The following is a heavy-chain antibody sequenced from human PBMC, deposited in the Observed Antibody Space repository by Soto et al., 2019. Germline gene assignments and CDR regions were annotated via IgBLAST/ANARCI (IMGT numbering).Heavy chain of an antibody. CDR2: IKQDGSEK. D-gene: IGHD5-18*01. J-gene: IGHJ5*02. Sequence: PGGSLRLSCAASGFTFSSYWMSWVRQAPGKGLEWVANIKQDGSEKYYVDSVKGRFTISRDNAKNSLYLQMNSLRAEDTAVYYCARVIRGYSYGFTHWFDPWGQGTLVTV. V-gene: IGHV3-7*01. CDR1: GFTFSSYW. CDR3: ARVIRGYSYGFTHWFDP.